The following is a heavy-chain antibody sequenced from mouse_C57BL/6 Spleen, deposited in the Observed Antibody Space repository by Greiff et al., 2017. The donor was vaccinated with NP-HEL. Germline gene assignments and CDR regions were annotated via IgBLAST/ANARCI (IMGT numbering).Heavy chain of an antibody. Sequence: EVKLVESEGGLVQPGSSMKLSCTASGFTFSDYYMAWVRQVPEKGLDWVANINYDGSSTYYLDSLKSRFIISRDNAKNILYLQMSSLKSEDTATYYCARNPAVYYGSSYGGAMDYWGQGTSVTVSS. CDR1: GFTFSDYY. J-gene: IGHJ4*01. V-gene: IGHV5-16*01. CDR3: ARNPAVYYGSSYGGAMDY. D-gene: IGHD1-1*01. CDR2: INYDGSST.